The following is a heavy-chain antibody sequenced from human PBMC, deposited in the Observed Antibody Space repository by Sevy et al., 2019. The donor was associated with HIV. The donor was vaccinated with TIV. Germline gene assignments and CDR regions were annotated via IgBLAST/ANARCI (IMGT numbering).Heavy chain of an antibody. CDR1: GGSISSYY. CDR3: ARDLGATERDYYFDY. D-gene: IGHD5-12*01. J-gene: IGHJ4*02. V-gene: IGHV4-4*07. CDR2: IYTSGST. Sequence: SETLSLTCTVSGGSISSYYWSWIRQPAGKGLEWIGRIYTSGSTNYNPSLKSRVTMSVDTSKNQFSLKLSSVTAADTAGYYCARDLGATERDYYFDYWGQGTLVTVSS.